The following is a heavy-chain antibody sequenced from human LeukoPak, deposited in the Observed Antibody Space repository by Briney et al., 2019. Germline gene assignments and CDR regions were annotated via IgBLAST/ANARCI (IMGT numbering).Heavy chain of an antibody. CDR3: TTDFSSWYLPYYFDY. V-gene: IGHV3-15*01. CDR1: GFTFSNAW. D-gene: IGHD6-13*01. CDR2: IKSKTDGGTT. Sequence: GGSLRLSCAASGFTFSNAWMSWVRQAPGKGLEWVGRIKSKTDGGTTDYATPVKGRFTISRDDSKNTLYLQMNSLKTEDTAVYYCTTDFSSWYLPYYFDYWSQGTLVTVSS. J-gene: IGHJ4*02.